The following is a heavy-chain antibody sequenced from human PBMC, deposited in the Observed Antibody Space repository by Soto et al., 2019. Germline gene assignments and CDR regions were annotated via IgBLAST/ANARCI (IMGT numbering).Heavy chain of an antibody. CDR2: IYSGGST. CDR1: GFTVSSNY. CDR3: ARELAVADDYYYYGMDD. V-gene: IGHV3-66*01. J-gene: IGHJ6*02. D-gene: IGHD6-19*01. Sequence: GGSLRLSCAASGFTVSSNYMSWVRQDPGKGLEWVSVIYSGGSTYYADSVKGRFTISRDNSKNTLYLQMNSLRAEDTAVYYCARELAVADDYYYYGMDDWGQGTTVTVSS.